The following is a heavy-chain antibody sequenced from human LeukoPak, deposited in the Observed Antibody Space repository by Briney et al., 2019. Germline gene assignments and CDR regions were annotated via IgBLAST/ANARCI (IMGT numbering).Heavy chain of an antibody. Sequence: GGSLRLSCAASGFTFSSYAMSWVRQAPGKGLEWVSAISGSGGSTYYADSVKGRFTISRDNSKNTLYPQMNSLRAEDTAVYYCAKGHEQQLALSDYWGQGTLVTVSS. CDR3: AKGHEQQLALSDY. CDR2: ISGSGGST. J-gene: IGHJ4*02. V-gene: IGHV3-23*01. CDR1: GFTFSSYA. D-gene: IGHD6-13*01.